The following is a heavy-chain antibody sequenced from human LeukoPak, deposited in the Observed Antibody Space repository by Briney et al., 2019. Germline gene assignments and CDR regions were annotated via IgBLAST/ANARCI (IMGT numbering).Heavy chain of an antibody. D-gene: IGHD5-18*01. V-gene: IGHV3-9*01. J-gene: IGHJ4*02. CDR1: GFTFSSYA. CDR2: ISWNSGSI. Sequence: GGSLRLSCAASGFTFSSYAMHWVRQAPGKGLEWVSGISWNSGSIGYADSVKGRFTISRDNAKNSLYLQMNSLRAEDTALYYCAKDPSGYSYGYFDYWGQGTLVTVSS. CDR3: AKDPSGYSYGYFDY.